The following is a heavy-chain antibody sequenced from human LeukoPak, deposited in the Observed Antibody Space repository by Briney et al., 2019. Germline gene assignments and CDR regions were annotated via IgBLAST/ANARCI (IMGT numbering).Heavy chain of an antibody. CDR1: GYTFSSYA. CDR3: ARDLRFPARGVFDY. Sequence: GASVKASCKASGYTFSSYAISWVRQAPGLGLEWMGGIIPIFGTANYAQKFQGRVTITTDESTSTAYMELSSLRSEDTAVYYCARDLRFPARGVFDYWGQGTLVTVSS. CDR2: IIPIFGTA. V-gene: IGHV1-69*05. J-gene: IGHJ4*02. D-gene: IGHD3-16*01.